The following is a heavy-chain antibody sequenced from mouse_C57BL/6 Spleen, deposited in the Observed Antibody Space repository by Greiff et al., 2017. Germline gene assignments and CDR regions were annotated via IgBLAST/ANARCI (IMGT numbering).Heavy chain of an antibody. CDR3: ARHEVGPPTWDWFAY. D-gene: IGHD4-1*01. Sequence: VQVVESGAELVKPGASVKLSCKASGYTFTEYTIHWVKQRSGQGLEWIGWFYPGSGSIKYNEKFKDKATLTADKSSSTVYMELSRLTSEDSAVYFCARHEVGPPTWDWFAYWGQGTLVTVSA. CDR1: GYTFTEYT. J-gene: IGHJ3*01. V-gene: IGHV1-62-2*01. CDR2: FYPGSGSI.